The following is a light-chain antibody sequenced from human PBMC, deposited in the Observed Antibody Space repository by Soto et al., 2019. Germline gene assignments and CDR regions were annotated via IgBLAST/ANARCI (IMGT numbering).Light chain of an antibody. CDR3: QQYYSTPRT. J-gene: IGKJ1*01. V-gene: IGKV4-1*01. CDR1: QIFLYSSNNKNY. Sequence: DIVMTHSPDSLSVSLGARATINCNSIQIFLYSSNNKNYLAWYQQKPGQPPKLLIYWASTRESGVPDRFSGSGSGTDFTLTISSLQAEDVAIYYCQQYYSTPRTFGQGTKVDIK. CDR2: WAS.